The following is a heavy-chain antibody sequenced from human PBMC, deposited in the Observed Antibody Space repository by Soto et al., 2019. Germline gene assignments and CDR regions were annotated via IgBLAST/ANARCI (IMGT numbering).Heavy chain of an antibody. Sequence: LRLSCAASGFTFSSYAMSWVRQAPGKGLEWVSDINKSGGTTHYADSVEGRFTISRDNSNNTLYLQMKSLTAEDTAFYYCARYYYDSLAGYLQHWGRGTLVTVSS. J-gene: IGHJ1*01. CDR1: GFTFSSYA. CDR2: INKSGGTT. D-gene: IGHD3-22*01. V-gene: IGHV3-23*01. CDR3: ARYYYDSLAGYLQH.